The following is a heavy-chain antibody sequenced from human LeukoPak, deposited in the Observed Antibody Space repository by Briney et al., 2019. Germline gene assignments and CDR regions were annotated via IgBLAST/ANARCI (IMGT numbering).Heavy chain of an antibody. Sequence: ASVKVSCKASGYTFTSYYMHWVRQAPGQGLEWMGIINPSGGSTSYAQKFQGRVTMTRDTSTSTVYMELSSLRSEDTAVYYCARSSSDLHFFNDFWSGYKLFDYWGQGTLVTVSS. CDR1: GYTFTSYY. D-gene: IGHD3-3*01. V-gene: IGHV1-46*01. CDR2: INPSGGST. CDR3: ARSSSDLHFFNDFWSGYKLFDY. J-gene: IGHJ4*02.